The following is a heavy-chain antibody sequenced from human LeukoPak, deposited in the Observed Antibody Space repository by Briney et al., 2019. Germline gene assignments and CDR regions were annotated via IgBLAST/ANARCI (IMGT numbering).Heavy chain of an antibody. V-gene: IGHV1-3*01. Sequence: ASVKVSCKASGYTFTSYAMHWVRQAPGQRLEWMGWINAGNGNTKCSQNFQGRVTFTRDTSASTAYMELSSLRSEDTAVYYCARFSASSGYYIDYWGQGTLVIVSS. D-gene: IGHD3-22*01. J-gene: IGHJ4*02. CDR3: ARFSASSGYYIDY. CDR1: GYTFTSYA. CDR2: INAGNGNT.